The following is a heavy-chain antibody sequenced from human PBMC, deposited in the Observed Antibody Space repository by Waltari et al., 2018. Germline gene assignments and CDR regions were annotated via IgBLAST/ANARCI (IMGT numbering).Heavy chain of an antibody. CDR1: GFTFSSYE. CDR3: ARGELGSDWYFDL. CDR2: ISSSGSTI. V-gene: IGHV3-48*03. D-gene: IGHD7-27*01. J-gene: IGHJ2*01. Sequence: EVQLVESGGGLVQPGGSLRLPCAASGFTFSSYEMNWVRQAPGKGLEWVSYISSSGSTIYYADSVKGRFTISRDNAKNSLYLQMNSLRAEDTAVYYCARGELGSDWYFDLWGRGTLVTVSS.